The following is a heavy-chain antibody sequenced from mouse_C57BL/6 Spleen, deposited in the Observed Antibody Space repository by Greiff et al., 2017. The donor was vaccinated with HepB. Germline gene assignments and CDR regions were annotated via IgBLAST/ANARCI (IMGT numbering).Heavy chain of an antibody. CDR2: INPGSGGT. D-gene: IGHD2-5*01. Sequence: QVQLQQSGAELVRPGTSVKVSCTASGYAFTNYLIEWVKQRPGQGLEWIGVINPGSGGTNYNEKFKGKATLTADKSSSTAYMQLSSLTSEDSAVYFCARSQSNDFDYWGQGTTLTVAS. J-gene: IGHJ2*01. CDR3: ARSQSNDFDY. CDR1: GYAFTNYL. V-gene: IGHV1-54*01.